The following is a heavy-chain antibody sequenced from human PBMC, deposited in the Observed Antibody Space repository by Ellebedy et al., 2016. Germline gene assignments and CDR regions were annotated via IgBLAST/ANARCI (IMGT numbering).Heavy chain of an antibody. V-gene: IGHV4-59*11. Sequence: SETLSLXXTVSGDSIRSHYWGWFRQPPGKGLEWIGHIYYSGSTYYNPSLNSRVTISLDTSMNQFSLKLTSVTAADTAVYYCARVDLPWIRGTFDIWGQGTMVTVSP. J-gene: IGHJ3*02. CDR1: GDSIRSHY. D-gene: IGHD1-1*01. CDR3: ARVDLPWIRGTFDI. CDR2: IYYSGST.